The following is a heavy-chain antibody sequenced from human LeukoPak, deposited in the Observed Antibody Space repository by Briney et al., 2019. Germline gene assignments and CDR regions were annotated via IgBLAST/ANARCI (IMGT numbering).Heavy chain of an antibody. Sequence: PGGSLRLSCAASGFTVSNNRLSWIRQPPGKGLEWIGKINHSGSTNYNPSLKSRVTISVDTSKNQFSLKLSSVTAADTAVYYCARSLLDYGDYGPGYWGQGTLVTVSS. J-gene: IGHJ4*02. CDR3: ARSLLDYGDYGPGY. D-gene: IGHD4-17*01. CDR1: GFTVSNNR. V-gene: IGHV4-34*01. CDR2: INHSGST.